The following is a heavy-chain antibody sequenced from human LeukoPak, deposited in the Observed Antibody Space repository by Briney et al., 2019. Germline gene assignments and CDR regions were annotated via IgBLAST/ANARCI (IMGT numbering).Heavy chain of an antibody. CDR3: ARDGAGSSGYLGSYWYFDL. V-gene: IGHV4-34*01. D-gene: IGHD3-22*01. CDR1: GGSFSGYY. J-gene: IGHJ2*01. Sequence: SETLSLTCAVYGGSFSGYYWSWIRQPPGKGLEWIGEINHSGSTNYNPSLKSRVTMSVDTSKNQFSLKLSSVTAADTAVYYCARDGAGSSGYLGSYWYFDLWGRGTLVTVSS. CDR2: INHSGST.